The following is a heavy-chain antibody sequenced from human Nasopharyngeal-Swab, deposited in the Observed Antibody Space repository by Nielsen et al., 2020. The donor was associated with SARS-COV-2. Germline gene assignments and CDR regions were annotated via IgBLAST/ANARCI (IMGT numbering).Heavy chain of an antibody. J-gene: IGHJ4*02. D-gene: IGHD3-10*01. CDR3: ARGSLWGVEVRGELGY. V-gene: IGHV4-59*12. CDR2: IYYSGST. Sequence: WIRQPPGKGLEWIGYIYYSGSTNYNPSLKSRVTISVDTSKNQFSLKLSSVTAADTAVYYCARGSLWGVEVRGELGYWGRGTLVTVSS.